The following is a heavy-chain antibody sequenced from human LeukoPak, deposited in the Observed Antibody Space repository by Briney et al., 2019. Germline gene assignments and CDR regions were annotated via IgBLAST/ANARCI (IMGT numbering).Heavy chain of an antibody. CDR1: VLTFSLYA. D-gene: IGHD5-12*01. CDR2: ISGRGGST. J-gene: IGHJ4*02. V-gene: IGHV3-23*01. CDR3: VKRWLRPYDYFDN. Sequence: GGSLRLSCVASVLTFSLYAMAWVRQAPGKGLEWVAAISGRGGSTHYADSVKGRFTISRDNSNNMLFLEMNTLRAEDTATYYCVKRWLRPYDYFDNRGQGTLVSVSS.